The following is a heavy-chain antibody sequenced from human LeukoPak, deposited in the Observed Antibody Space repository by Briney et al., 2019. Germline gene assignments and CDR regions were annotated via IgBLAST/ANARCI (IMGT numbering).Heavy chain of an antibody. J-gene: IGHJ4*02. CDR3: ARSLSIAVAGRFDY. CDR1: VFTYSRYW. V-gene: IGHV3-7*01. CDR2: IKQDGSEK. Sequence: PGGSLRLSRAASVFTYSRYWMSWVRQAPGKGLEWVANIKQDGSEKYYVDSVKGRFTISRDNAKHSLYLQMNSLRAEDTAVYYCARSLSIAVAGRFDYWGQGTLVTVSS. D-gene: IGHD6-19*01.